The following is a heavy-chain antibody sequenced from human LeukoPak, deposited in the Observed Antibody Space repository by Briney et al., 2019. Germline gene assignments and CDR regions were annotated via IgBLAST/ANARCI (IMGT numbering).Heavy chain of an antibody. CDR2: ISGSGGST. J-gene: IGHJ4*02. V-gene: IGHV3-23*01. Sequence: GGPLRLSCAASGFTFSSYAMSWVRQAPGKGLEWVSAISGSGGSTYYADSVKGRFTISRDNSKNTLYLLMNSLRAEDTAVYYCAKDFGYSYGYDYWGQGTLVTVSS. CDR3: AKDFGYSYGYDY. D-gene: IGHD5-18*01. CDR1: GFTFSSYA.